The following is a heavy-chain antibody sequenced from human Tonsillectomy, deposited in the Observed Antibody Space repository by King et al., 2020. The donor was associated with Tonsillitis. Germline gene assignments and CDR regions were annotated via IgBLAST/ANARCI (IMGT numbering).Heavy chain of an antibody. V-gene: IGHV4-59*01. Sequence: LQLQESGPGLVKPSETLSLTCTVSGGSISSYYWSWIRQPPGKGLEWIGYIYYSGSTNYNPSLKSRVTISVDTSKNQFSLKLSSVTAADTAVYYCARDGYYDSSCYYPYWYFYLWGRGTLVTVSS. CDR2: IYYSGST. CDR3: ARDGYYDSSCYYPYWYFYL. D-gene: IGHD3-22*01. CDR1: GGSISSYY. J-gene: IGHJ2*01.